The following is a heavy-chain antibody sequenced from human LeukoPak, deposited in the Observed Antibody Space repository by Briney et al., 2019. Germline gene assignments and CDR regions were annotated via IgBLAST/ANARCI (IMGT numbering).Heavy chain of an antibody. J-gene: IGHJ4*02. CDR2: MYSSGSN. V-gene: IGHV4-4*07. CDR1: GGSISSYY. CDR3: ARAFNHQFEY. Sequence: PSETLSLTCTVSGGSISSYYWSWLRQTAGKGLEWVGRMYSSGSNNYNPSLKSRVSMSVDRSKNQFSLKLSSVTAADTAVYYCARAFNHQFEYWGQGTLVTVSS. D-gene: IGHD1-14*01.